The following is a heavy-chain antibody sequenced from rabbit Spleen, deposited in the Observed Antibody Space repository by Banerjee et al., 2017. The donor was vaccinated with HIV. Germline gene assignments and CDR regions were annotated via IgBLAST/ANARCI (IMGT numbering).Heavy chain of an antibody. CDR1: GVSFSVSSY. CDR3: VRGPPYAGYAGYGYVYLNL. CDR2: IEVGSSGST. V-gene: IGHV1S40*01. Sequence: TLTCTASGVSFSVSSYMCWVRQAPGKGLEWIACIEVGSSGSTYYATWAKGRFTISSHNAQNTLFLQLNSLTAADTATYFCVRGPPYAGYAGYGYVYLNLWGPGTLVTVS. D-gene: IGHD6-1*01. J-gene: IGHJ4*01.